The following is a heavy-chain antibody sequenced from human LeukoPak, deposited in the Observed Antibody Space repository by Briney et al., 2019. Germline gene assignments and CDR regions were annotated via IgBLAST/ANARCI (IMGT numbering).Heavy chain of an antibody. J-gene: IGHJ5*02. Sequence: GGSLRLSCAASGFTFSSYAMSWVRQAPGKGLEWVSAISGSGGSTYYTDSVKGRFTISRDNSKNTLYPQMNSLRAEDTAVYYCAKGTISSSWYAATPFDPWGQGTLVTVSS. V-gene: IGHV3-23*01. CDR3: AKGTISSSWYAATPFDP. D-gene: IGHD6-13*01. CDR1: GFTFSSYA. CDR2: ISGSGGST.